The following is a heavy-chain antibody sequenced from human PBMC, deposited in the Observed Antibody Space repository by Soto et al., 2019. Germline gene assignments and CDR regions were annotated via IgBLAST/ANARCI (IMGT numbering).Heavy chain of an antibody. J-gene: IGHJ6*02. V-gene: IGHV1-46*01. CDR2: INPSGGST. Sequence: ASVKVSCKASGYTFTSYYMHWVRQAPGQGLEWMGIINPSGGSTSYAQKFQGRVTMTRDTSTSTVYMELSSLRSEDTAVYYCARDRIYFLDTAMVTDYYYYGMDVWGQGTTVTVSS. CDR3: ARDRIYFLDTAMVTDYYYYGMDV. CDR1: GYTFTSYY. D-gene: IGHD5-18*01.